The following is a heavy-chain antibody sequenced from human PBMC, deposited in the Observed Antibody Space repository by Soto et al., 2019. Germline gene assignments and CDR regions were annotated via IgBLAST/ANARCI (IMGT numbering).Heavy chain of an antibody. CDR1: GFTFSSYA. D-gene: IGHD2-15*01. Sequence: PGGSLRLSCAASGFTFSSYAMSWVRQAPGKGLEWVSAISGSGGSTYYADSVKGRFTISRDNSKNTLYLQMNSLRAEDTAVYYCAKLRYCSGGSCYPYYFDYWGQGTLVTVSS. J-gene: IGHJ4*02. CDR2: ISGSGGST. V-gene: IGHV3-23*01. CDR3: AKLRYCSGGSCYPYYFDY.